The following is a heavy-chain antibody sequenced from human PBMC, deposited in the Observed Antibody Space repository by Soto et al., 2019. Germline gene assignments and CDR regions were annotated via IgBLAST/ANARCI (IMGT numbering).Heavy chain of an antibody. V-gene: IGHV4-30-4*01. Sequence: QVQLQESGPGLVKPSQTLSLTCTVSGGSISSGDYYWSWIRQPPGKGLEWIGYIYYSGSTNYNPSRKSRVTIPVDTSKNQVSLKLSAVTAADTAVYYCARVCTNGVCLYAFDIWGQGTMVTVSS. J-gene: IGHJ3*02. CDR1: GGSISSGDYY. CDR3: ARVCTNGVCLYAFDI. D-gene: IGHD2-8*01. CDR2: IYYSGST.